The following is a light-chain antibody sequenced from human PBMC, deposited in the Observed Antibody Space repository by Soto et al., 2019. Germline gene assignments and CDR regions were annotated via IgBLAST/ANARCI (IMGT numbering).Light chain of an antibody. CDR3: QQRFTWPPWT. CDR2: DAS. CDR1: QSVSSY. J-gene: IGKJ1*01. V-gene: IGKV3-11*01. Sequence: EIVLTQSPATLSLSPGERATLSYRASQSVSSYLAWYQQKPGQAPRLLIYDASNRATAIPARFSGSGSGTDFTLTISSLEPEDFAVYYCQQRFTWPPWTFGQGTKVEI.